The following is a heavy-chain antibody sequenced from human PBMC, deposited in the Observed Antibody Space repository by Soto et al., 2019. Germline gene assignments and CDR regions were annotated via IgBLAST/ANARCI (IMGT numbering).Heavy chain of an antibody. J-gene: IGHJ6*03. D-gene: IGHD4-17*01. Sequence: ASVKVSCKASGYTFTIYDINWVLRATGQGLEWMGWMNPNSGNTGYAQKFQGRVTMTRNTSISTAYMELSSLRSEDTAVYYCARGGYSYGDYPFYYYMDVWGKGTTVTVSS. CDR2: MNPNSGNT. CDR1: GYTFTIYD. V-gene: IGHV1-8*01. CDR3: ARGGYSYGDYPFYYYMDV.